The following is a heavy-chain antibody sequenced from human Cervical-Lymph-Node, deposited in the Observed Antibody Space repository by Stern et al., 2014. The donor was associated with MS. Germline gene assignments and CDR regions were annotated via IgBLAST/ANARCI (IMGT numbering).Heavy chain of an antibody. D-gene: IGHD1-26*01. CDR1: GGTFSSYA. Sequence: VQLVQSGAEVKKPGSSVKVSCKASGGTFSSYAISWVRQAPGQGLEWMGGIIPIFGTANYAQKFQGRFTITGDKSTSTAYMELSSLRSEDTAVYYCARDQAYSGSPRGYFDYWGQGTLVTVSS. CDR2: IIPIFGTA. J-gene: IGHJ4*02. V-gene: IGHV1-69*06. CDR3: ARDQAYSGSPRGYFDY.